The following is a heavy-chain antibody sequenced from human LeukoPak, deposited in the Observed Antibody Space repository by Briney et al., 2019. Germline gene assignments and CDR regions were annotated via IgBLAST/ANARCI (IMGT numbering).Heavy chain of an antibody. CDR1: GGSISSYY. Sequence: SETLSLTCTVSGGSISSYYWGWIRQPPGKGLEWVGSIYYSGSTYYNPSLKSRVTISVDTSKDQFSLKLSSVTAADTAVYYCARRYSYGSHIDYWGQGTLVTVSS. D-gene: IGHD5-18*01. J-gene: IGHJ4*02. V-gene: IGHV4-39*01. CDR3: ARRYSYGSHIDY. CDR2: IYYSGST.